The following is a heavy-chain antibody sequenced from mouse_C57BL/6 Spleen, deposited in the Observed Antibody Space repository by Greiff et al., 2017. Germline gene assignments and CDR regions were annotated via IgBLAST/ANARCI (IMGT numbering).Heavy chain of an antibody. CDR1: GFTFSDYY. V-gene: IGHV5-16*01. Sequence: EVQLVESEGGLVQPGSSMKLSCTASGFTFSDYYMAWVRQVPEKGLEWVANINYDGSSTHYLDSLKSRFIISRDNAKNILYLQMSSLKSEDTATYYCARGDDYDGWFAYWGQGTLVTVSA. J-gene: IGHJ3*01. D-gene: IGHD2-4*01. CDR3: ARGDDYDGWFAY. CDR2: INYDGSST.